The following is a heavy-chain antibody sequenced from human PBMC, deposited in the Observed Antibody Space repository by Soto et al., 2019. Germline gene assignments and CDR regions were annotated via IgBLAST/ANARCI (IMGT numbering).Heavy chain of an antibody. J-gene: IGHJ4*02. D-gene: IGHD1-1*01. Sequence: SETLSLTCTVSGGSISNYYWTWIRQPPGKGLEWIGYIYYSGRTNYNPSIKSRVTIKVDTSKNQLSLKLSSVTAADTAVYYCARLATRYYFDYWGQGTLVTVSS. CDR1: GGSISNYY. CDR3: ARLATRYYFDY. V-gene: IGHV4-59*01. CDR2: IYYSGRT.